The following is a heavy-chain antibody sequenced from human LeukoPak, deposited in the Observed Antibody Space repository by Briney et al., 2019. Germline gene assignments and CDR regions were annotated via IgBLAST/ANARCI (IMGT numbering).Heavy chain of an antibody. J-gene: IGHJ4*02. D-gene: IGHD3-22*01. CDR1: GFTFSSYS. Sequence: GGSLRLSCAASGFTFSSYSMNWVRQAPGKGLEWVSSISSSSSYIYYADSVKGRFTISRDNAKNSLYLQMNSLRAEDTAVYYCASSWDYYYSSGYYGYWGQGTLVTVSS. V-gene: IGHV3-21*01. CDR2: ISSSSSYI. CDR3: ASSWDYYYSSGYYGY.